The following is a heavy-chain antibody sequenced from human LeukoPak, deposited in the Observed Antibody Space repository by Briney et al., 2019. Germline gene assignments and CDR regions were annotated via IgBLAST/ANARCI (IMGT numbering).Heavy chain of an antibody. D-gene: IGHD3-10*01. CDR2: INPSGGST. V-gene: IGHV1-46*01. CDR1: GYTFTSYY. J-gene: IGHJ4*02. Sequence: ASVKVSCKASGYTFTSYYMHWVRQAPGQGLEWMGIINPSGGSTSYAQKFQGRVTVTRDTSTSTVYMELSSLRSEDTAVYYCAVGSGSYYLFDYWGQGTLVTVSS. CDR3: AVGSGSYYLFDY.